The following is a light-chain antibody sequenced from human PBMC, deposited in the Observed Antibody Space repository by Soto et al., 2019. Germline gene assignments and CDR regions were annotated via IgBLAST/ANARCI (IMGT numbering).Light chain of an antibody. V-gene: IGKV1-27*01. Sequence: DIQMTQSPSSLSAYVGDRVTITCRASQGITDYLAWYYQKPGKVPKLLIYDASTLQSGVPSRFSGSGSGTEFTITSSSLQAEDVATYYCLKNNSAPWTFGQWTKVEIK. CDR2: DAS. CDR3: LKNNSAPWT. CDR1: QGITDY. J-gene: IGKJ1*01.